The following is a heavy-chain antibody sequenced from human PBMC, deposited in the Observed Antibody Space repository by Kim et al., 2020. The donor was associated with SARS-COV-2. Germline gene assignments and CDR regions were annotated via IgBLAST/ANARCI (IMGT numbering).Heavy chain of an antibody. V-gene: IGHV4-34*01. D-gene: IGHD2-2*01. CDR1: GGSFSGYY. Sequence: SETLSLTCAVYGGSFSGYYWSWIRQPPGKGLEWIGEINHSGSTNYNPSLKSRVTISVDTSKNQFSLKLSSVTAADTAVYYCARGRSGYCSSTSCLPLDY. J-gene: IGHJ4*01. CDR3: ARGRSGYCSSTSCLPLDY. CDR2: INHSGST.